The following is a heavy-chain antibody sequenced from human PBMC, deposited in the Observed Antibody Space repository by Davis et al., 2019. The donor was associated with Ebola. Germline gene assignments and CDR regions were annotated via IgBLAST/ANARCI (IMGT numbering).Heavy chain of an antibody. CDR3: ARGGIQLWSSFDY. CDR1: GGSISSSNW. J-gene: IGHJ4*02. CDR2: IYHSGST. V-gene: IGHV4-4*02. Sequence: MPSETLSLTCAVSGGSISSSNWWSWVRQPSGKGLEWIGEIYHSGSTNYNPSLMSRVTISVDKSKNQFSLKLSSVTAADTAVYYCARGGIQLWSSFDYWGQGTLVTVSS. D-gene: IGHD5-18*01.